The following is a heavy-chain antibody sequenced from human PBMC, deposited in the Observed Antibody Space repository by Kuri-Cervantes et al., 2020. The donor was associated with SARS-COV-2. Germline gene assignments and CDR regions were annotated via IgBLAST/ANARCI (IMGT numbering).Heavy chain of an antibody. D-gene: IGHD6-19*01. V-gene: IGHV3-23*01. CDR3: AKVPVGAVAGTDEYYFDY. CDR2: ISGSGGST. CDR1: GFTFSSYA. Sequence: GESLKISCAASGFTFSSYAMSWVRQAPGKGLEWVSAISGSGGSTYYADSVKGRFTISRDNSKNTLYLQMNSLRAEDTAVYYCAKVPVGAVAGTDEYYFDYWGQGNLV. J-gene: IGHJ4*02.